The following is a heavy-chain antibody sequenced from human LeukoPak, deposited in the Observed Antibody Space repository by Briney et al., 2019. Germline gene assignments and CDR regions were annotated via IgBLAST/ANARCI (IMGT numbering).Heavy chain of an antibody. D-gene: IGHD5-12*01. CDR2: IGGSGDST. V-gene: IGHV3-23*01. CDR3: AKELGVATIGLNFDY. Sequence: GGSLRLSCAASGFTFSSYAMSWVRQAPGKGLEWASGIGGSGDSTYYADPVKGRFTISRDNSKNTLYLQMNSLRVEDTAVYYCAKELGVATIGLNFDYWGQGTLVTVSS. J-gene: IGHJ4*02. CDR1: GFTFSSYA.